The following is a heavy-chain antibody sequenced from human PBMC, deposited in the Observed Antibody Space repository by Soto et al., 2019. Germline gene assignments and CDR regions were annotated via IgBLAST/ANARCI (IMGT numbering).Heavy chain of an antibody. CDR1: GFTFSSYG. D-gene: IGHD6-13*01. CDR2: IWYDGSNT. CDR3: ARDPGTSSWYAERPTNQNYQHGMDV. J-gene: IGHJ6*02. V-gene: IGHV3-33*01. Sequence: QERLVESGGGVAQPGRSLRVSCVASGFTFSSYGMHWVRQAPGKGLEWVAVIWYDGSNTKYADSVRGRFTISRDNAKNTLKLRMNSLRFEDTAVYYGARDPGTSSWYAERPTNQNYQHGMDVWGQGTTVTVSS.